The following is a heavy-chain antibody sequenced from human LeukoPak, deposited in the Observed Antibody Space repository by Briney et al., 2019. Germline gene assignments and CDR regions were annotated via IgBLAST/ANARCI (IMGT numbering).Heavy chain of an antibody. V-gene: IGHV4-59*01. D-gene: IGHD6-25*01. CDR2: IYYSGST. CDR1: GVSISSYY. CDR3: ATKRAAYFDY. Sequence: SETLSLTCTVSGVSISSYYWSWIRQPPGKGLEWVGYIYYSGSTKYNPSPKSQVTISVDTSKNQFSLKLRSVTAADTAVYYCATKRAAYFDYWGQGPLVTASS. J-gene: IGHJ4*02.